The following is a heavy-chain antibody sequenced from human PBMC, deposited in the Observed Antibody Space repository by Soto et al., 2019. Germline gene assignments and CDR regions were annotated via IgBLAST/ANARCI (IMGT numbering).Heavy chain of an antibody. V-gene: IGHV1-69*06. J-gene: IGHJ6*02. Sequence: RASVKVSCKASGGTFSSYAISWVRQAPGQGLEWMGGIIPIFGTANYAQKFQGRVTITADKSTSTAYMELSSLRSEDTAVYYCARQEAARPHSQLYYYYYGMDVWGQGTTVTVSS. CDR1: GGTFSSYA. CDR2: IIPIFGTA. D-gene: IGHD6-6*01. CDR3: ARQEAARPHSQLYYYYYGMDV.